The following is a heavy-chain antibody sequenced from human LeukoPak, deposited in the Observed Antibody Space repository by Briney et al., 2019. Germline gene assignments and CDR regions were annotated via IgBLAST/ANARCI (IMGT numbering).Heavy chain of an antibody. CDR2: IRYDGSNK. Sequence: GGSLRLSCAASGFTFSSYGMHWVRQAPGKGLEWVAFIRYDGSNKYYADSVKGRFTISRDNSKNTLYLQMNSLRAEDTAVYYCAKDFFLYYYDSSGYYPGYWGQGTLVTVSS. V-gene: IGHV3-30*02. D-gene: IGHD3-22*01. CDR3: AKDFFLYYYDSSGYYPGY. CDR1: GFTFSSYG. J-gene: IGHJ4*02.